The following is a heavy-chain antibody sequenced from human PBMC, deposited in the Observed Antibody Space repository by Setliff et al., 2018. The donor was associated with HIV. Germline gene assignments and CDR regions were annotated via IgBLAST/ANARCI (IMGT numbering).Heavy chain of an antibody. CDR1: GGSINTY. CDR2: IKYSGDT. V-gene: IGHV4-59*01. CDR3: ARGPSLQTTLFDY. J-gene: IGHJ4*02. Sequence: PSETLSLTCTVSGGSINTYWSWIRQPPGKGLEWIGYIKYSGDTYYNPSLESRVTISLDTSRNQFSLKLTSVTAADTAVYYCARGPSLQTTLFDYWGQGTLVTVSS.